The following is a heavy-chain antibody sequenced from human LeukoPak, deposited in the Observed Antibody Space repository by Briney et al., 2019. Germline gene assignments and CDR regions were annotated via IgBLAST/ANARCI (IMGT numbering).Heavy chain of an antibody. CDR2: ISYDGSNK. CDR3: ARDSGFRYCSSTSCYEYYFDY. CDR1: GFTFSSYA. Sequence: GRSLRLSCAASGFTFSSYAMHWVRLAPGKGLEWVAVISYDGSNKYYADSVKGRFTISRDNSKNTLYLQMNSLRAEDTAVYYCARDSGFRYCSSTSCYEYYFDYWGQGTLVTVSS. V-gene: IGHV3-30*04. D-gene: IGHD2-2*01. J-gene: IGHJ4*02.